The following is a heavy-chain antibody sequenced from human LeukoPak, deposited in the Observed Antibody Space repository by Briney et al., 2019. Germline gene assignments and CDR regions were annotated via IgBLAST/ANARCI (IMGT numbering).Heavy chain of an antibody. V-gene: IGHV3-48*04. J-gene: IGHJ4*02. CDR2: IDSSSSTI. Sequence: GGSLRLSCAASGFTFSSYGMNWVRQAPGKGLEWVLYIDSSSSTIYYADSVKGRFTISRDNAKNSLYLQMNSLRAEDTALYYCARAASHFDYWGQGTLVTVSS. CDR3: ARAASHFDY. CDR1: GFTFSSYG. D-gene: IGHD6-25*01.